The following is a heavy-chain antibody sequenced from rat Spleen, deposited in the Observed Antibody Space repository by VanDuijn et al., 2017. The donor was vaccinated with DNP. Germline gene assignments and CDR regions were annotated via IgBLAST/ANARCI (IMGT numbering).Heavy chain of an antibody. CDR3: ARWNIGTSTLDY. Sequence: EVQLQESGPGLVKPSQSLSLTCSVTGFSITSKYWAWIRKFPGNKLEWMGFISSAGSTNYNPSLKSRISITRDTSKNQFFLQLSSVTTEDTATYYCARWNIGTSTLDYWGQGVMVTVSS. D-gene: IGHD1-5*01. J-gene: IGHJ2*01. CDR1: GFSITSKY. CDR2: ISSAGST. V-gene: IGHV3-3*01.